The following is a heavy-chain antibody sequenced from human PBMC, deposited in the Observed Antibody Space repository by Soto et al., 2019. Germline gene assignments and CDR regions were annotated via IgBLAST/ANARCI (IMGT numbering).Heavy chain of an antibody. CDR2: IYYSGST. CDR1: GGSISSDDYH. J-gene: IGHJ4*02. CDR3: ARTTAVPNTLRSRYFFDY. V-gene: IGHV4-30-4*02. Sequence: SETLSLTCTVSGGSISSDDYHWSRIRQPSGKGLEWIGDIYYSGSTYCSPSLKSRVTISADMSKNQFSLRLSSVTTADTALYYCARTTAVPNTLRSRYFFDYWGQGTLVTVSS. D-gene: IGHD4-17*01.